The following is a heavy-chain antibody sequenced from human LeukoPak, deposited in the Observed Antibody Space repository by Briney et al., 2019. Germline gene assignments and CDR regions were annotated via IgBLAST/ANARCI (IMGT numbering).Heavy chain of an antibody. Sequence: GGSLRLSCAASGFTFNSYAMSWLRQAPGKGLEWVSSISDSGGSTYYADSVKGRFTISRDNSKNTLHLQMNSLRAEDTAVYYCAKTQPNMVELGMDVWGQGTTVTVSS. CDR3: AKTQPNMVELGMDV. J-gene: IGHJ6*02. CDR1: GFTFNSYA. D-gene: IGHD1-1*01. CDR2: ISDSGGST. V-gene: IGHV3-23*01.